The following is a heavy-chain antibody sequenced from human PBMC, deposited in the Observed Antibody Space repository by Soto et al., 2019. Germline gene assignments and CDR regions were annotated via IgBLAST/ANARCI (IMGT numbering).Heavy chain of an antibody. CDR1: GGTFSSYA. CDR3: ARDMGYCSSTSCSLFDY. Sequence: QVQLVQSGAEVKKPGSSVKVSCKASGGTFSSYAISWVRQAPGQGLEWMGGIIPIFGTANYAQKFQGRVTITADKSTCTAYMELSSLRSEDTAVYYCARDMGYCSSTSCSLFDYWGQGTLVTVAS. V-gene: IGHV1-69*06. CDR2: IIPIFGTA. J-gene: IGHJ4*02. D-gene: IGHD2-2*01.